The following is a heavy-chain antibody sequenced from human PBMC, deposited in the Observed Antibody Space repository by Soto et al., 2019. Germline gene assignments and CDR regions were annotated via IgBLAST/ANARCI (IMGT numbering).Heavy chain of an antibody. Sequence: GGSLRLSCAASGFTFSSYSMNWVRQAPGKGLEWVSSISSSSSYIYYADSVKGRFIISRDNAKNSLYLQMNSLRAEDTAVYYCARDLLGAARYNWFDPWGQGTLVTVSS. CDR1: GFTFSSYS. CDR3: ARDLLGAARYNWFDP. V-gene: IGHV3-21*01. D-gene: IGHD6-6*01. CDR2: ISSSSSYI. J-gene: IGHJ5*02.